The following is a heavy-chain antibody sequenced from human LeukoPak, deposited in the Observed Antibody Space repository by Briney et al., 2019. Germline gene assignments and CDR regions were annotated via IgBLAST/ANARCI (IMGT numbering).Heavy chain of an antibody. V-gene: IGHV1-2*02. CDR1: GYTFTDYY. Sequence: ASVKVSCKASGYTFTDYYIHWVRQAPGQGLEWMGRIDPDSGGTSYPQKFQGRVTMTRDTPITTSYMELSRLRSDDTAVYYCAREYYDSSGRKHAFENWGQGTLVTVSS. CDR3: AREYYDSSGRKHAFEN. D-gene: IGHD3-22*01. CDR2: IDPDSGGT. J-gene: IGHJ3*02.